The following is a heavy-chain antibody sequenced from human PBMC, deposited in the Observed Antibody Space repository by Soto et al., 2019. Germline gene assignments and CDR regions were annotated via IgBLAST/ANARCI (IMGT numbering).Heavy chain of an antibody. Sequence: SVKVSRKASGGTFSSYAISWVRQAPGQGLEWMGGIIPIFGTANYAQKFQGRVTITADKSTSTAYMELSSLRSEDTAVYYCARGYYYDSSGYYPHYYYGTDVWGQGTTVTVSS. CDR2: IIPIFGTA. J-gene: IGHJ6*02. CDR3: ARGYYYDSSGYYPHYYYGTDV. V-gene: IGHV1-69*06. D-gene: IGHD3-22*01. CDR1: GGTFSSYA.